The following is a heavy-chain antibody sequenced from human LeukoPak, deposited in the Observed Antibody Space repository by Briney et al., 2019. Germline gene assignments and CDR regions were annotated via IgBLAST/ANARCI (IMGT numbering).Heavy chain of an antibody. D-gene: IGHD5-24*01. V-gene: IGHV1-46*01. Sequence: ASVKVSCKASGYTFTSYYMHWVRQAPGQGLEWMGIINPSGGSTSYAQKFQGRVTMTRDTSTSTVYMELSSLRSEDTAVYYCARDERDGYKQPPRLVYWGQGTLVTVSS. CDR1: GYTFTSYY. CDR3: ARDERDGYKQPPRLVY. J-gene: IGHJ4*02. CDR2: INPSGGST.